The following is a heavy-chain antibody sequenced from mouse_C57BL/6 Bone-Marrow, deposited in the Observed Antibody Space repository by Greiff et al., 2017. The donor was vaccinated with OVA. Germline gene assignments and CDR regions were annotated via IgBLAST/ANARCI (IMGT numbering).Heavy chain of an antibody. J-gene: IGHJ2*01. D-gene: IGHD1-1*01. CDR1: GFNIKDDY. V-gene: IGHV14-4*01. CDR2: IDPENGDT. CDR3: TTWGPYYYGSSYEGC. Sequence: EVKVVESGAELVRPGASVKLSCTASGFNIKDDYMHWVKQRPEQGLEWIGWIDPENGDTEYASKFQGKATITADTSSNTAYLQLSSLTSEVTAVYYCTTWGPYYYGSSYEGCWGQGTTLTVSS.